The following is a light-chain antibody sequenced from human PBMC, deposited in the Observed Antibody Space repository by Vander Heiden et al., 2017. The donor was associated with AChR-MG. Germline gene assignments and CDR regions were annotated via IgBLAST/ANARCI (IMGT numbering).Light chain of an antibody. V-gene: IGLV2-11*01. Sequence: QSALTQPRSVSGSPGQSVTIPRPGTISDVGGYVYVSWNRHHPGKAPRIMIYDGDKRPSGVPDRFSGSVSGNTASRTISGLRAEDEADYYCCSYAGIFTGVFGGGTKLTVL. J-gene: IGLJ3*02. CDR2: DGD. CDR1: ISDVGGYVY. CDR3: CSYAGIFTGV.